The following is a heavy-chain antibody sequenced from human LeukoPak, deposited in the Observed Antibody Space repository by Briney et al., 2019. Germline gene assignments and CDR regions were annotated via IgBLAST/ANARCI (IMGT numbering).Heavy chain of an antibody. Sequence: GGSLRLSCAASGFTLSTYWMSWVRQVPGKGLEWVANIKKDGSETYYVDSVKGRFTISRDNAKNSLYLQMNSLRAEDTAIYHCAKGRYSGTTYYFDYWGQGTLVTVSS. CDR3: AKGRYSGTTYYFDY. J-gene: IGHJ4*02. D-gene: IGHD5-12*01. CDR2: IKKDGSET. CDR1: GFTLSTYW. V-gene: IGHV3-7*03.